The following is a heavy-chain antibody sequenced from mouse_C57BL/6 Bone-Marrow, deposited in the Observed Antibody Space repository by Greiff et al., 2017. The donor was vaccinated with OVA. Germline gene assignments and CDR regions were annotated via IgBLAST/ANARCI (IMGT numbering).Heavy chain of an antibody. CDR1: GFTFSSYA. V-gene: IGHV5-9-1*02. CDR2: ISSGGDYI. D-gene: IGHD1-1*01. J-gene: IGHJ1*03. CDR3: TRDPSTVVEEGYWYFDV. Sequence: DVTLVESGEGLVKPGGSLKLSCAASGFTFSSYAMSWVRQTPEKRLEWVAYISSGGDYIYYADTVKGRFTISRDNARTTLYLQMSSLKSEDTAMYYCTRDPSTVVEEGYWYFDVWGTGTTVTVSS.